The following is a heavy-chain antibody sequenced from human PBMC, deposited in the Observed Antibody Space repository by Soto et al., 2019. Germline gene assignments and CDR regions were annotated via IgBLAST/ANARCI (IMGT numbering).Heavy chain of an antibody. Sequence: PSETLSLTCSVSGGSISSSSSYWGWIRQPPGKGLEWVGSIYYLGSTYYNPSLKSRVTISVDTSKNQFSLKLSSVTAADTAVYYCAREVQRPDNWNDPPPLRFAPWGQGTLVTVSS. V-gene: IGHV4-39*07. J-gene: IGHJ5*02. CDR2: IYYLGST. CDR1: GGSISSSSSY. CDR3: AREVQRPDNWNDPPPLRFAP. D-gene: IGHD1-20*01.